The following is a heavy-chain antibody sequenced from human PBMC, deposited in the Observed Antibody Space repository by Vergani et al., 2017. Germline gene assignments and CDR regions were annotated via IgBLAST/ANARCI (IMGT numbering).Heavy chain of an antibody. D-gene: IGHD6-6*01. V-gene: IGHV4-34*01. CDR2: INHSGST. Sequence: QVQLQQWGAGLLKPSETLSLTCAVYGGSFSGYYWSWIRQPPGKGLEWIGEINHSGSTNYNPSLKSRVTISVDTSKNQFSLKLSSVTAADTAVYYCARGRGSAIIAARRFDYWGQGTLVTVSS. J-gene: IGHJ4*02. CDR3: ARGRGSAIIAARRFDY. CDR1: GGSFSGYY.